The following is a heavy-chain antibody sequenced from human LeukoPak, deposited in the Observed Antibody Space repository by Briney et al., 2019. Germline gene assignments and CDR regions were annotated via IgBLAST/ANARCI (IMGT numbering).Heavy chain of an antibody. D-gene: IGHD3-10*01. CDR2: INSDGSIT. CDR3: ARDQYITMVRGVIAYYYGMDV. CDR1: GFTFSSYW. J-gene: IGHJ6*04. V-gene: IGHV3-74*01. Sequence: GGSLRLSCAASGFTFSSYWMHWVRQAPGKGLVWVSRINSDGSITSYADSVKGRFTISRDNAKNTLYLQMNSLRAEDTAVYYCARDQYITMVRGVIAYYYGMDVWGKGTTVTVSS.